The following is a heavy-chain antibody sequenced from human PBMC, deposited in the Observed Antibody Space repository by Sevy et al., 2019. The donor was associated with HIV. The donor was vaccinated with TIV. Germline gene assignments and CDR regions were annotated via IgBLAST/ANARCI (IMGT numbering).Heavy chain of an antibody. D-gene: IGHD2-15*01. V-gene: IGHV3-30*10. Sequence: GGSLRLSCAASGFIFNDYAMHWVRQAPGKGLEWVAVISDDGNNKYYTDSGEGRFTISRDNSKDTLYLQMNSLRAVDTAIYYCAREGAPYRNIRYCSGDNCYYNWFDPWGQGTLVTVSS. CDR2: ISDDGNNK. CDR3: AREGAPYRNIRYCSGDNCYYNWFDP. J-gene: IGHJ5*02. CDR1: GFIFNDYA.